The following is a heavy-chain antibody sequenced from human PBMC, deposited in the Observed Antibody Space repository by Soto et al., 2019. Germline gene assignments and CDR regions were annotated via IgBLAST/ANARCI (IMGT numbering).Heavy chain of an antibody. V-gene: IGHV1-46*01. D-gene: IGHD3-3*01. CDR3: ARSSGGNFGIIIEGSNWFDP. Sequence: ASVKVSCKAPGDTFTSYYLNWVRQAPGQGLEWMGVINPHGGSTKYAQKFQGRITMTRDTSRSTVYMEMGSLRSDDTAIYYCARSSGGNFGIIIEGSNWFDPWGQGTLVTVSS. CDR2: INPHGGST. CDR1: GDTFTSYY. J-gene: IGHJ5*02.